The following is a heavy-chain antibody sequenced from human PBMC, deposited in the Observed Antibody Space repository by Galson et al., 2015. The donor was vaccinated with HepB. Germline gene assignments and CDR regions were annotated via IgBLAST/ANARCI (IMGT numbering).Heavy chain of an antibody. CDR1: GGSISSSSYY. Sequence: SETLSLTCTVSGGSISSSSYYWGWIRQPPGKGLEWIGSIYYSGSTYYNPSLKSRVTISVDTSKNQFSLKLSSVTAADTAVYYCARVVEYCSGGSCYMSWFDYWGQGTLVTVSS. V-gene: IGHV4-39*07. CDR2: IYYSGST. J-gene: IGHJ4*02. D-gene: IGHD2-15*01. CDR3: ARVVEYCSGGSCYMSWFDY.